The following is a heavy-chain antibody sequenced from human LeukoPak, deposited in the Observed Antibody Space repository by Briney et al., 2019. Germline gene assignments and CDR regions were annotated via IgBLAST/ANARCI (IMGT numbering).Heavy chain of an antibody. CDR1: GGSISSGGYS. CDR3: ARGPYYYDSSGYYFDY. D-gene: IGHD3-22*01. J-gene: IGHJ4*02. V-gene: IGHV4-30-2*01. Sequence: PSQTLSLTCAVSGGSISSGGYSWSWIRQPPGKGLEWIGYIYHSGSTYYNPSLKSRVTISVDRSKNQFSLKLSSVTAADTAVYYCARGPYYYDSSGYYFDYWGQGTLVTVSS. CDR2: IYHSGST.